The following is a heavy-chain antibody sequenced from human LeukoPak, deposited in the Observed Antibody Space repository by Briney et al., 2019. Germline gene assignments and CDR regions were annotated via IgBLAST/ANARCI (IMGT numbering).Heavy chain of an antibody. Sequence: GGSLGLSCAASGFTFSGSALHWVRQASGKGLEWVGRIRSTANGYATAYAASVKGRFTISRDDSKNTAYLQMNSLKTEDTAVYYCTTTERYFDWLSDFDYWGQGTLVTVSS. J-gene: IGHJ4*02. CDR1: GFTFSGSA. CDR3: TTTERYFDWLSDFDY. CDR2: IRSTANGYAT. V-gene: IGHV3-73*01. D-gene: IGHD3-9*01.